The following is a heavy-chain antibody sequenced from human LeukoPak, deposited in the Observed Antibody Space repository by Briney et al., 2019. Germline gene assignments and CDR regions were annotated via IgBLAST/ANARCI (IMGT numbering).Heavy chain of an antibody. V-gene: IGHV4-4*02. CDR3: ARNGGNSDYDY. D-gene: IGHD4-23*01. CDR2: IYHSGAT. J-gene: IGHJ4*02. Sequence: SETLSLTCAVSGGSISSSSTNCWTWVRQPPGKGLEWIGEIYHSGATNYDPSLKSRVTMLLDKSENQFSLKLNSVTAADTAVYYCARNGGNSDYDYWGQGTLVTVSA. CDR1: GGSISSSSTNC.